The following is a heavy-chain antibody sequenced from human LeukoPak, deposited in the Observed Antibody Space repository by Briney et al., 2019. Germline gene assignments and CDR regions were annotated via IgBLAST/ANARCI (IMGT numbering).Heavy chain of an antibody. D-gene: IGHD2-2*01. J-gene: IGHJ5*02. Sequence: ASVKVSCKASGYTFTGYYMHWVRQARGQGLEWMGWINPNSGGTNYAQKFQGRVTMTRDTSISTAYMELSRLRSDDTAVYYCARAPPFSGYCSSTSCPRGGWFDPWGQGTLVTVSS. V-gene: IGHV1-2*02. CDR2: INPNSGGT. CDR3: ARAPPFSGYCSSTSCPRGGWFDP. CDR1: GYTFTGYY.